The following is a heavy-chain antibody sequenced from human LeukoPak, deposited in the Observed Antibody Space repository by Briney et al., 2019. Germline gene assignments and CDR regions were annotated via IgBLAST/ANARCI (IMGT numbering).Heavy chain of an antibody. D-gene: IGHD5-12*01. V-gene: IGHV3-72*01. CDR3: ARAAEYSGYDSADY. CDR1: GFTFSDHY. Sequence: GGSLRLSCAASGFTFSDHYMDWVRQAPGKGLEWVGRTRNKANTYTTEYAASVEGRFTISRDDSKNSLYLQMNSLKTEDTAVYYCARAAEYSGYDSADYWGQGNLVTVSS. J-gene: IGHJ4*02. CDR2: TRNKANTYTT.